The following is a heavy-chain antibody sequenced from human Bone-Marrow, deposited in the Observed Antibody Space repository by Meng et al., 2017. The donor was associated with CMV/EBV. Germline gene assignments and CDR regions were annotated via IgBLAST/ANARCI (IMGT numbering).Heavy chain of an antibody. CDR3: ARSVCSSTLCYPPMWAFDI. CDR2: IIPILGIA. J-gene: IGHJ3*02. Sequence: SGKVSCKASGGTFSSYAISWVRQAPGQGLEWMGGIIPILGIANYAQKFQGRVTITADKSTSTAYMGLSSLRSENTAVYYCARSVCSSTLCYPPMWAFDIWGQGTMVTVSS. CDR1: GGTFSSYA. V-gene: IGHV1-69*10. D-gene: IGHD2-2*01.